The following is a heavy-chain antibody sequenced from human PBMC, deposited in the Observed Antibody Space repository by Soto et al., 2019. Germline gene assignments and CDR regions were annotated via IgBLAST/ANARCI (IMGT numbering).Heavy chain of an antibody. CDR3: AGGDYYYYYGMDV. CDR1: GFTFSSYG. Sequence: QPGGSLRLSCAASGFTFSSYGMHWVRQAPGKGLEWVAVIWYDGSNKYYADSVKGRFTISRDNSKNTLYLQMNSLRAEDTAVYYCAGGDYYYYYGMDVWGQGTTVTV. D-gene: IGHD3-16*01. J-gene: IGHJ6*02. V-gene: IGHV3-33*01. CDR2: IWYDGSNK.